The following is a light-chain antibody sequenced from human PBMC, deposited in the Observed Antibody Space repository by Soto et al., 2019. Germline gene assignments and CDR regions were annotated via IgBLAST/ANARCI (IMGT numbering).Light chain of an antibody. J-gene: IGKJ5*01. CDR1: RSVISY. Sequence: EIVLTQSPATLSLSPGERATLSCRASRSVISYLAWYQQKPGQAPRLLIYGISARTTGLPDRFRGSGSGTDFTLTISRLEPEDFAIYYCQQRQYWPPITFGQGTRLEIK. V-gene: IGKV3-11*01. CDR2: GIS. CDR3: QQRQYWPPIT.